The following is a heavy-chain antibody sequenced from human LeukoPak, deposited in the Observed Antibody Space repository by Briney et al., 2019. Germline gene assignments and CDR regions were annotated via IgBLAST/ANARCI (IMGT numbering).Heavy chain of an antibody. Sequence: PGGSLRLSCATSGFTFSTSWMHWVRQAPGKGLVWVSRINTDGNTRNYADSVKGRFTISRDNAKNTLYLQMNSLRAEDTAVYYCVRDMGYYDKVWGQGTLVTASS. V-gene: IGHV3-74*01. CDR3: VRDMGYYDKV. CDR1: GFTFSTSW. CDR2: INTDGNTR. J-gene: IGHJ4*02. D-gene: IGHD3-22*01.